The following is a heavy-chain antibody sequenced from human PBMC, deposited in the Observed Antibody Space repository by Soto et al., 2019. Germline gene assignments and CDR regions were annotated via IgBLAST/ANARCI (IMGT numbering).Heavy chain of an antibody. V-gene: IGHV1-69*01. D-gene: IGHD6-19*01. CDR1: GGTFSSYA. CDR2: IIPIFGTA. Sequence: QVQLVQSGAEVKKPGSSVKVSCKASGGTFSSYAISWVRQAPGQGLEWMGGIIPIFGTANYAQKFQGRVTITADDATSTAYMGLRSLRSEETAVYYCASGGIAVAGTGGDYWGQGTLVTVSS. CDR3: ASGGIAVAGTGGDY. J-gene: IGHJ4*02.